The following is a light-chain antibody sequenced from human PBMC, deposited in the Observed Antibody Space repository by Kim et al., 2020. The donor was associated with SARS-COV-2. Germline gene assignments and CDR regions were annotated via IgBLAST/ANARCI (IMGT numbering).Light chain of an antibody. V-gene: IGLV1-44*01. CDR2: VNY. CDR1: HSNIGTYT. Sequence: ELTQPPSTSGTPGQRVTISCSGDHSNIGTYTVQWYQHLPGTAPKLLIYVNYERPSGVPDRFSGSKSGTSASLAISGLQSEDEADYYCASWDDRLNAVVFGGGTQLTVL. J-gene: IGLJ2*01. CDR3: ASWDDRLNAVV.